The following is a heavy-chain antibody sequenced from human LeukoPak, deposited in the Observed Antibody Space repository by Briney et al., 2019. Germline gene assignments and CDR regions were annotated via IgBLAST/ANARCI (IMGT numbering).Heavy chain of an antibody. CDR2: ITGSGTSV. CDR3: AEVGFSEMEWLLYSDH. Sequence: GGSLRLSCAASGFTSSDYEMNWVRQAPGKGLEWASYITGSGTSVYYADSVKGRFTISRDNSKNTLYLQMNSLRAEDTAVYYCAEVGFSEMEWLLYSDHWGQGTLVTVSS. D-gene: IGHD3-3*01. J-gene: IGHJ4*02. CDR1: GFTSSDYE. V-gene: IGHV3-48*03.